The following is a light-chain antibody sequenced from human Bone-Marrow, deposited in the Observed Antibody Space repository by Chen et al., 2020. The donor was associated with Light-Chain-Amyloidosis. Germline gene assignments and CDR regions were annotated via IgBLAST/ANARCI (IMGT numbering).Light chain of an antibody. V-gene: IGKV4-1*01. J-gene: IGKJ1*01. CDR3: RQYYDTPWT. CDR2: WAS. Sequence: DTVMTQSPDSLAVSLGERATINCKSSQSVLYSSNNRNYSAWYQQKPGQPPKLLVYWASTRQSGVPARFSGSGSGTDFTLTISSLQAEDVAVYYCRQYYDTPWTFGQGTKVEIK. CDR1: QSVLYSSNNRNY.